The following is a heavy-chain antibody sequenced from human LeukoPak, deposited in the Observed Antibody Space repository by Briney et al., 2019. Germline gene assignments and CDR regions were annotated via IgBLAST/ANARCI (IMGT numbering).Heavy chain of an antibody. D-gene: IGHD2-15*01. CDR2: INHSGST. J-gene: IGHJ4*02. Sequence: PSETLSLTCAVYRGSFSGYYWSWIRQPPGKGLEWIGEINHSGSTNYNPSLKSRVTISVDTSKNQFSLKLSSVTAADTAVYYCARGPTPLDYWGQGTLVTVSS. CDR1: RGSFSGYY. CDR3: ARGPTPLDY. V-gene: IGHV4-34*01.